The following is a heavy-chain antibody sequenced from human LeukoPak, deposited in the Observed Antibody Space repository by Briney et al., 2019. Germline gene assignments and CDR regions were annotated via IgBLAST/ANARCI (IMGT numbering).Heavy chain of an antibody. Sequence: LSGGSLRLSCAASGFSFSDSWMSWVRQAPGKGPEWVANIKPDGTEEHYVDSVKGRFTVSRDNARNSLFLQMNSLRVEDTALYYYATYTNWVAGDVWGQGTTVSVSS. J-gene: IGHJ6*02. V-gene: IGHV3-7*01. D-gene: IGHD7-27*01. CDR1: GFSFSDSW. CDR3: ATYTNWVAGDV. CDR2: IKPDGTEE.